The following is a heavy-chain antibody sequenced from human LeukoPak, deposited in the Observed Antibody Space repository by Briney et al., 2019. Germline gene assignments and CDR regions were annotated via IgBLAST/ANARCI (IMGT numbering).Heavy chain of an antibody. CDR3: ARHYGP. D-gene: IGHD3-10*01. Sequence: PSETLSLTCSVSGDSISRSSNYWGWIRQPSGKGLEWIASIDFNGNAEYNPSLKSRGIISVDTSKNQFSLKVTSLTTTDTAVYHCARHYGPWGQGTLVTVSS. V-gene: IGHV4-39*01. J-gene: IGHJ5*02. CDR1: GDSISRSSNY. CDR2: IDFNGNA.